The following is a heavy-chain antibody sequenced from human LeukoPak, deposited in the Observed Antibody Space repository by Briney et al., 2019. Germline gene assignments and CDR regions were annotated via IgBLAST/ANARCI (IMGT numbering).Heavy chain of an antibody. CDR1: TFTSXY. V-gene: IGHV1-46*01. D-gene: IGHD3-10*01. CDR3: ARXPRXGSPGGDAFDI. Sequence: TFTSXYMHWVRQAPGQGLEWMGIINPSGGSTSYAQKFQGRVTMTRDMSTSTVYMEMSSLRSEDTAVYYCARXPRXGSPGGDAFDIWGQGTMVTVSS. J-gene: IGHJ3*02. CDR2: INPSGGST.